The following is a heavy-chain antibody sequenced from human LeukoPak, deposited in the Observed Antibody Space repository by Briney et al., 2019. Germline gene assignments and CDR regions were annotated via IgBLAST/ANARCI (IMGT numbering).Heavy chain of an antibody. CDR2: IYPGDSDT. V-gene: IGHV5-51*01. J-gene: IGHJ4*02. Sequence: GESLKISCKGSGYSFTSYWIGWGRQMPGKGLEWMGIIYPGDSDTRYGRPFQGQVTISVDKSVNTAYLQWSSLKASDTAMYYCARRPVGWRFAYWGKGTLVTVSS. CDR1: GYSFTSYW. CDR3: ARRPVGWRFAY. D-gene: IGHD4-23*01.